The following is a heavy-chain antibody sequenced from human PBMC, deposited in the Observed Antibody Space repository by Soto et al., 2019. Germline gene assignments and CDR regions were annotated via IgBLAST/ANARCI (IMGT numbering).Heavy chain of an antibody. CDR1: GFTFSSYS. Sequence: LRLSCAASGFTFSSYSMNWVRQAPGKGLEWVSSISSSSSYIYYADSVKGRFAISRDNAKNSLYLQMNSLRAEDTAVYYCASSSTYYDILTGSYGMDVWGQGTTVTVSS. D-gene: IGHD3-9*01. V-gene: IGHV3-21*01. J-gene: IGHJ6*02. CDR3: ASSSTYYDILTGSYGMDV. CDR2: ISSSSSYI.